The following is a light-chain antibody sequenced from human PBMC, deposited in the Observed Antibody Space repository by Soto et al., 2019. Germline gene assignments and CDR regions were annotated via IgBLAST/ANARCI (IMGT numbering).Light chain of an antibody. Sequence: QSVLTQPPSVSEAPRQRVTISCSGSSSNVGNNAVNWYQQLPGKAPKLLIYYDDLLPSGVSDRFSGSKSGTSASLAISGLESGDEADYYCAVWDDSLNGVVFGGGPKLTVL. CDR2: YDD. V-gene: IGLV1-36*01. J-gene: IGLJ2*01. CDR3: AVWDDSLNGVV. CDR1: SSNVGNNA.